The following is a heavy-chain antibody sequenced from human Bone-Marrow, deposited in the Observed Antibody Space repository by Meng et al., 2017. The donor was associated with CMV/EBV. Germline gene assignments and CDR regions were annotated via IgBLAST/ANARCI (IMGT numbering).Heavy chain of an antibody. CDR3: ASDGVAVADGAFDI. V-gene: IGHV5-51*01. CDR1: GYSLTSYW. J-gene: IGHJ3*02. D-gene: IGHD6-19*01. Sequence: GESLKISCKGSGYSLTSYWIGWVRQMPGKGLEWMGIIYLGDSDTRYSPSFQGQVTSSADKSISTAYLQRSSLKASDTAMYYCASDGVAVADGAFDIWGKGTMVTVSS. CDR2: IYLGDSDT.